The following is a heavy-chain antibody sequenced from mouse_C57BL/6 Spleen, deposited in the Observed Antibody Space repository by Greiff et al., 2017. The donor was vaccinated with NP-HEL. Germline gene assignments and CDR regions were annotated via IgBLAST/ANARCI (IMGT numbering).Heavy chain of an antibody. V-gene: IGHV1-82*01. CDR3: ARPGSPYYYAMDY. Sequence: VKLQESGPELVKPGASVKISCKASGYAFSSSWMNWVKQRPGKGLEWIGRIYPGDGDTNYNGKFKGKATLTADKSSSTAYMQLSSLTSEDSAVYFCARPGSPYYYAMDYWGQGTSVTVSS. CDR2: IYPGDGDT. J-gene: IGHJ4*01. D-gene: IGHD1-1*01. CDR1: GYAFSSSW.